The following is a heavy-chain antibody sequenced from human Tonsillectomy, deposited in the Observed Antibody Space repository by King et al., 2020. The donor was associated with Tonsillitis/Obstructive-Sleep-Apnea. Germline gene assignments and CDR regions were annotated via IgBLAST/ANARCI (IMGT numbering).Heavy chain of an antibody. D-gene: IGHD2-15*01. Sequence: VQLVQSGAEVKKPGESLKISCKGSGYDFTTYWIGWVRQMPGKGLEWLGIIYPGDSDTRYSPSFQGQVTISADKSISTAYLQRSSLKASDTAIYYCARRACSGGSCSDFDYWGQGTLVTVSS. V-gene: IGHV5-51*01. J-gene: IGHJ4*02. CDR2: IYPGDSDT. CDR1: GYDFTTYW. CDR3: ARRACSGGSCSDFDY.